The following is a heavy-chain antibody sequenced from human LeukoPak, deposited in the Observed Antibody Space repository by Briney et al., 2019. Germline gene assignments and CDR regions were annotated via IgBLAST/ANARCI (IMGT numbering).Heavy chain of an antibody. CDR3: SRTSWDLRQDYTVSNYYDH. CDR2: ISGSGGST. Sequence: GGTLRLSCAASGFTFSSYGMSWVRQAPGKGLEWVSAISGSGGSTYYADSVKGRFTISRDNSKNTLYLQMNSLKTEDTAVYYCSRTSWDLRQDYTVSNYYDHWGQGTQVIVSS. J-gene: IGHJ4*02. V-gene: IGHV3-23*01. D-gene: IGHD1-26*01. CDR1: GFTFSSYG.